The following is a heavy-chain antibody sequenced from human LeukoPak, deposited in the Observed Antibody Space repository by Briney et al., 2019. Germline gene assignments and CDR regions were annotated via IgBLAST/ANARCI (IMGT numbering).Heavy chain of an antibody. Sequence: GGSLRLSCAASGFTFSSYWMHWVRQAPGKGLVWVSRIKSAGSSIRYADSVKGRFTISRDNAKNTLYLQMSSLRAEDTAVYYCARGYSSSWFFFDYWGQGTLVTVSS. CDR3: ARGYSSSWFFFDY. J-gene: IGHJ4*02. D-gene: IGHD6-13*01. CDR2: IKSAGSSI. V-gene: IGHV3-74*01. CDR1: GFTFSSYW.